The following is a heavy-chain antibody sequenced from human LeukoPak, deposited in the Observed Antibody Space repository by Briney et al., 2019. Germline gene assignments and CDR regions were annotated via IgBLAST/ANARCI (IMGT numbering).Heavy chain of an antibody. CDR1: GYTFTGYY. Sequence: ASVKVSCKASGYTFTGYYMHWVRQAPGQGLEWMGWINPNSGGTNYAQKLQGRVTMTTDTSTSTAYMELRSLRSDDAAVYYCAVPPYYYDSSGYPRLDYWGQGTLVTVSS. J-gene: IGHJ4*02. V-gene: IGHV1-2*02. CDR2: INPNSGGT. D-gene: IGHD3-22*01. CDR3: AVPPYYYDSSGYPRLDY.